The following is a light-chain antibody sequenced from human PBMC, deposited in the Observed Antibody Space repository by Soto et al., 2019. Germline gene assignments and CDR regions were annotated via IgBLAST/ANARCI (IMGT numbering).Light chain of an antibody. CDR2: DVN. Sequence: QSALTQPPSASGSPGQSVAISCTGTASDIGGYTFVSWYQQHPGKAPKLLIYDVNKRPSGVPDRFSGSKSGNTASLTVSGLQAEDEADSYCSAHGGTNPYVFGTGTQLTVL. J-gene: IGLJ1*01. CDR3: SAHGGTNPYV. CDR1: ASDIGGYTF. V-gene: IGLV2-8*01.